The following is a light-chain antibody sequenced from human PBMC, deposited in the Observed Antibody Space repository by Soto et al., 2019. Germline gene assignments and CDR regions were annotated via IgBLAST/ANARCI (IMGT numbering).Light chain of an antibody. CDR2: GAS. Sequence: EIVLTQSPATLSLPPGERATLSCRASQSVNIYLAWYQQKPGQAPRLLIYGASTRATGIPARFSGSGSGTDFTLTISSLEPEDFAVYYCQQRSNWPPTFGQGTKVDIK. CDR1: QSVNIY. J-gene: IGKJ1*01. CDR3: QQRSNWPPT. V-gene: IGKV3-11*01.